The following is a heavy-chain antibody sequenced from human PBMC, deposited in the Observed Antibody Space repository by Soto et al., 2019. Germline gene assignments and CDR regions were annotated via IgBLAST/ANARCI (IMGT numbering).Heavy chain of an antibody. V-gene: IGHV3-13*01. J-gene: IGHJ4*02. CDR1: GFTFSGFD. D-gene: IGHD6-13*01. CDR2: IGTAGDT. Sequence: PGGSLRLSCEASGFTFSGFDMHWVRQPTGKGLEWVSSIGTAGDTYYAVSVKGRFTISRDNAKNSLSLQMNSLRAGDMAVYFCAKSQEIGTHFLDSWGQGTQVTVSS. CDR3: AKSQEIGTHFLDS.